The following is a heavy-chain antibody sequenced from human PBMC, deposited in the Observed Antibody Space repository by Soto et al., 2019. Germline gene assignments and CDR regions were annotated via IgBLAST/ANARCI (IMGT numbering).Heavy chain of an antibody. Sequence: GASVKVSCKASGYTFTGYYIHWVRQAPGQGLEWMGWINPNSGGTNYAQKFQGRVTMTRDTSISTAYMELSRLRSDDTAVYYCARAKATIMGWAAFDIWGQGTMVTVSS. CDR2: INPNSGGT. CDR3: ARAKATIMGWAAFDI. V-gene: IGHV1-2*02. D-gene: IGHD5-12*01. CDR1: GYTFTGYY. J-gene: IGHJ3*02.